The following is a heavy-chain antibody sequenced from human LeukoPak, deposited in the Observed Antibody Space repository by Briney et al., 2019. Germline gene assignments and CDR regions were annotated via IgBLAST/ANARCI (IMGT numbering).Heavy chain of an antibody. D-gene: IGHD1-26*01. V-gene: IGHV4-39*07. J-gene: IGHJ4*02. CDR1: GGSISSSSYY. Sequence: SETLSLTCTVSGGSISSSSYYWGWIRQPPGKGLEWIGSMYYSGSTYYNPFLKSRVTISVDRTKNQFSLELSSVTAADTALYYCARLEYSESYFDRWGQGTLVTVSS. CDR2: MYYSGST. CDR3: ARLEYSESYFDR.